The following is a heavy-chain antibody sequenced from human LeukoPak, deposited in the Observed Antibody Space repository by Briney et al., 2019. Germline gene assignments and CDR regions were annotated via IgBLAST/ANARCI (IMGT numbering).Heavy chain of an antibody. D-gene: IGHD1-26*01. J-gene: IGHJ4*02. Sequence: SVKVSCKASGDTFSIYAISWVRQAPGQGLECMGGIIPTLGTANYAQKFQGRVTITADKSTSTAYMELSSLRSEDTAVYYCATAALLVGAMAYWGQGTLVTVSS. V-gene: IGHV1-69*06. CDR2: IIPTLGTA. CDR1: GDTFSIYA. CDR3: ATAALLVGAMAY.